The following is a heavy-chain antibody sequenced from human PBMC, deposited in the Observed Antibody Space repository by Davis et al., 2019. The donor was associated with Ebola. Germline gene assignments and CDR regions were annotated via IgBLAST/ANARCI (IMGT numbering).Heavy chain of an antibody. J-gene: IGHJ3*02. V-gene: IGHV3-30*03. CDR2: ISYDGSNK. Sequence: GESLKISCAASGFTFSSYGMHWVRQAPGKGLEWVAVISYDGSNKYYADSVKGRFTISRDNSKNTLYLQMNSLRAEDTAVYYCARGMGVYDFWSGHQAASDAFDIWGQGTMVTVSS. D-gene: IGHD3-3*01. CDR3: ARGMGVYDFWSGHQAASDAFDI. CDR1: GFTFSSYG.